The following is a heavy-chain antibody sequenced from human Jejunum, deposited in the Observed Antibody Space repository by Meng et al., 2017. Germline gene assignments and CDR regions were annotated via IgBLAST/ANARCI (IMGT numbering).Heavy chain of an antibody. D-gene: IGHD3-10*02. CDR3: ARGVRSRFGESLDY. J-gene: IGHJ4*02. CDR2: ISVSENTI. CDR1: GFPFRNFG. Sequence: GESLKISCAGSGFPFRNFGMHWVRQAPGTGLEWISYISVSENTIYYADSVKGRFTISRDSAKNSLCLQMNSLRAEDTAVYFCARGVRSRFGESLDYWGQGSLVTGAS. V-gene: IGHV3-48*03.